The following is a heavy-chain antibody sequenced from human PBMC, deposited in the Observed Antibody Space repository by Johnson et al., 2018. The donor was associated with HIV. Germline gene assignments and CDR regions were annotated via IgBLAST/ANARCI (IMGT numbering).Heavy chain of an antibody. Sequence: QMQLVESGGGLVQPGRSLRLSCAASGFTFSSYGMHWVRQAPGKGLEWVAVIWYDGSNKYYADSVKGRFTISRDNSKNTLCLQMNSLRAEDTALYYCAKDMERWLLTSAFDIWGQGTMVTVSS. CDR1: GFTFSSYG. D-gene: IGHD5-24*01. CDR3: AKDMERWLLTSAFDI. V-gene: IGHV3-33*06. CDR2: IWYDGSNK. J-gene: IGHJ3*02.